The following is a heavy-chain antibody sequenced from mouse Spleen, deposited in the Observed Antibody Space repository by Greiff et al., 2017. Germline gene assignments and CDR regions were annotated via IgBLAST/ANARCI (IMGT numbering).Heavy chain of an antibody. CDR2: ISDGGSYT. V-gene: IGHV5-4*02. J-gene: IGHJ4*01. CDR1: GFTFSDYY. Sequence: EVQVVESGGGLVKPGGSLKLSCAASGFTFSDYYMYWVRQTPEKRLEWVATISDGGSYTYYPDSVKGRFTISRDNAKNNLYLQMSSLKSEDTAMYYCARGAYGNLAMDYWGQGTSVTVSS. D-gene: IGHD2-10*02. CDR3: ARGAYGNLAMDY.